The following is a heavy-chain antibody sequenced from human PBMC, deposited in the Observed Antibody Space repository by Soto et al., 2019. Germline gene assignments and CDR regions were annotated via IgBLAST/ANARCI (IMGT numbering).Heavy chain of an antibody. D-gene: IGHD3-22*01. J-gene: IGHJ4*02. CDR2: IIPIFGTA. Sequence: SSVKVACKASGGTFGGYAISWVRQAPGQGLEWMGGIIPIFGTANYAQKFQGRVTITADESTSTAYMDLSSLRSDDTAVYYCAREGIYDSRGYFDYWAQGALVTVPS. V-gene: IGHV1-69*13. CDR1: GGTFGGYA. CDR3: AREGIYDSRGYFDY.